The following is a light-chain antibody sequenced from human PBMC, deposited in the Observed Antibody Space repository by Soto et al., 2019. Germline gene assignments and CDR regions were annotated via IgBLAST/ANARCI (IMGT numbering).Light chain of an antibody. Sequence: VLTQSPGTLSLSPWETATLTCRSRQSVSSYLAWYQQKPGQAPRLLIYGASTRATGIPARFSGSGSGTEFTLTISGLQSEDFAVYYCKQYTSWPQTFGQGTNVDIK. CDR1: QSVSSY. V-gene: IGKV3-15*01. CDR3: KQYTSWPQT. CDR2: GAS. J-gene: IGKJ1*01.